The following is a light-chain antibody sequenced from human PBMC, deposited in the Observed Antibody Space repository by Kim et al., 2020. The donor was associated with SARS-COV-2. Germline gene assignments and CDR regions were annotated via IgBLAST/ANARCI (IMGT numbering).Light chain of an antibody. CDR2: DVT. CDR1: SSDLGGYNY. Sequence: GPSITIPCPGSSSDLGGYNYFSWYQQPPGKAPKGLIFDVTTRPSGVSNRFSGSKSGNTASLTISGLQVEDEADYYCSSYTSNSTFVFGTGTKVTVL. J-gene: IGLJ1*01. V-gene: IGLV2-14*01. CDR3: SSYTSNSTFV.